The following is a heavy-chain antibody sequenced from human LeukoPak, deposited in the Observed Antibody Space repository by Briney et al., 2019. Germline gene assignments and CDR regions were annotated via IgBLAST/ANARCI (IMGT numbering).Heavy chain of an antibody. D-gene: IGHD3-10*01. Sequence: GGSLRLSCAASGFTFSSYAMSWVRQAPGKGPEWVSTISDTGGGTFYADSVKGRFTISRDNSQNTLFLQMNRLRADDTAIYYCAKEMLRGYYYYGMDVWGQGTTVTVSS. CDR2: ISDTGGGT. CDR3: AKEMLRGYYYYGMDV. V-gene: IGHV3-23*01. J-gene: IGHJ6*02. CDR1: GFTFSSYA.